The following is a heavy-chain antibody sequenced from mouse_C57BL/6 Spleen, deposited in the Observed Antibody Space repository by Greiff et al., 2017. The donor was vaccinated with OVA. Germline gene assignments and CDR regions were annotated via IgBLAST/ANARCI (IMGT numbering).Heavy chain of an antibody. CDR1: GYTFTSYW. V-gene: IGHV1-64*01. J-gene: IGHJ1*03. CDR2: IHPNSGST. Sequence: QVQLKQPGAELVKPGASVKLSCKASGYTFTSYWMHWVKQRPGQGLEWIGMIHPNSGSTNYNEKFKSKATLTVDKSSSTAYMQLSSLTSEDSAVYYCARYDYDEDWYFDVWGTGTTVTVSS. CDR3: ARYDYDEDWYFDV. D-gene: IGHD2-4*01.